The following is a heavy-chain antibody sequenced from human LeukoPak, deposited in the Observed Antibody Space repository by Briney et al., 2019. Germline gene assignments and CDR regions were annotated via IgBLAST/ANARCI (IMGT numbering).Heavy chain of an antibody. CDR2: VNSDRITT. CDR1: GFTFSTYR. Sequence: GGSLRLSCAASGFTFSTYRMHWVRQAPGKGLVWVSRVNSDRITTTYADSVRGRFTISRDNAKNTLHLQMNGLRAEDTAVYYCAREHVIDGSGNRHFDYWGQGTLVTVAS. J-gene: IGHJ4*01. CDR3: AREHVIDGSGNRHFDY. V-gene: IGHV3-74*01. D-gene: IGHD3-10*01.